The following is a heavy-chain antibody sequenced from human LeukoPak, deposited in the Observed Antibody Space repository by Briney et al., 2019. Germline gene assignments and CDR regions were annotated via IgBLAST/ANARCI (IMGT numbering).Heavy chain of an antibody. J-gene: IGHJ5*02. CDR1: GYTFTSYG. D-gene: IGHD6-6*01. V-gene: IGHV1-18*01. CDR2: ISAYNGNT. Sequence: GASVKVSCKASGYTFTSYGISWVRQTPGQGLEWMGWISAYNGNTNYAQKLQGRVTMTTDTSTSTAYMELRSLRSDDTAVYYCARGRQLVPNNWFDPWGQGTLVTVSS. CDR3: ARGRQLVPNNWFDP.